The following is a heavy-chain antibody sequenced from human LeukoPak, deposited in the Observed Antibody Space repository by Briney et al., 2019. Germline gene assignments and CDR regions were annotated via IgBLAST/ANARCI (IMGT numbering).Heavy chain of an antibody. CDR3: ARGVAVAGKGDYYYYGMDV. CDR1: GFTFSDYY. Sequence: GGSLRLSCAASGFTFSDYYMSWIRQAPGKGLGWVSYISSSGSTIYYADSVKGRFTISRDNAKNSLYLQMNSLRAEDTAVYYCARGVAVAGKGDYYYYGMDVWGQGTTVTVSS. CDR2: ISSSGSTI. D-gene: IGHD6-19*01. V-gene: IGHV3-11*01. J-gene: IGHJ6*02.